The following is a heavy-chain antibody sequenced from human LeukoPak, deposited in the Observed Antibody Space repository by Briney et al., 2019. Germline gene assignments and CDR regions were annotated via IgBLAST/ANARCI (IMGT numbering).Heavy chain of an antibody. CDR1: GYSISSGYY. CDR3: AKDTRRTMVRGVIISSYFDY. J-gene: IGHJ4*02. D-gene: IGHD3-10*01. Sequence: SETLSLTCTVSGYSISSGYYWGWIRQPPGKGLEWTGSIDHSGSTYYNPSLKSRITISVDTSKNQFSLKLSSVTAADTAVYYCAKDTRRTMVRGVIISSYFDYWGQGTLVTVSS. CDR2: IDHSGST. V-gene: IGHV4-38-2*02.